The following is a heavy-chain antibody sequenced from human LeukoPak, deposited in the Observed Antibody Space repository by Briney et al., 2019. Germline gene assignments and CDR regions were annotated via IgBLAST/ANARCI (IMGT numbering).Heavy chain of an antibody. J-gene: IGHJ4*02. CDR3: ARGRGLYFDY. CDR1: GVSFSGYY. Sequence: SETLSLTCAVYGVSFSGYYWSWIRQPPGKGLEWIGEINHSGSTNYNPSLKSRVTISVDTSKNQFSLKLSSVTAADTAVYYCARGRGLYFDYWGQGTLVTVSS. V-gene: IGHV4-34*01. CDR2: INHSGST.